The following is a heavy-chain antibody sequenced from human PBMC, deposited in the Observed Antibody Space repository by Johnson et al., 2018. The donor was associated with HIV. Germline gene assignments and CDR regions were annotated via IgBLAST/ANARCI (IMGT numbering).Heavy chain of an antibody. V-gene: IGHV3-33*06. D-gene: IGHD6-6*01. J-gene: IGHJ3*02. CDR3: AKDFYSSQPEGAFDI. Sequence: QEQVVESGGGVVQPGKSLTLSCVGSGLSFSNFGMHWVRQAPGKGLEWVAVIWYDGSSKYYADSVKGRFTISRDNSKNTLYLQMNSLRAEDTAVYYCAKDFYSSQPEGAFDIWGQGTMVTVSS. CDR2: IWYDGSSK. CDR1: GLSFSNFG.